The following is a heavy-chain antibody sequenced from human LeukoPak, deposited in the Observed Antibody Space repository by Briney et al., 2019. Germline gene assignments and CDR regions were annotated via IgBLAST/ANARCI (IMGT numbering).Heavy chain of an antibody. D-gene: IGHD6-13*01. CDR3: ARDNLYSSSGDAFDI. Sequence: ASVKVPCKASGYTFTSYGISWVRQAPGQGLEWMGWISAYNGNTNYAQKLQGRVTMTTDTSTSTAYMELRSLRSDDTAVYYCARDNLYSSSGDAFDIWGQGTMVTVSS. CDR2: ISAYNGNT. J-gene: IGHJ3*02. V-gene: IGHV1-18*01. CDR1: GYTFTSYG.